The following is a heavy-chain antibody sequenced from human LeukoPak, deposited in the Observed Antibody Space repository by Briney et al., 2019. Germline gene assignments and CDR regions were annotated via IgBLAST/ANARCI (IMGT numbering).Heavy chain of an antibody. CDR2: ISSSSSYI. V-gene: IGHV3-21*01. CDR3: ARDLNIIAPYYYYYYGMDV. J-gene: IGHJ6*02. D-gene: IGHD6-13*01. Sequence: GGSLRLSCAASGFTFSSYSMNWVRQAPGKGLEWVSSISSSSSYIYYADSVKGRFTISRDNAKNSLYLQMNSLRAEDTAVYYCARDLNIIAPYYYYYYGMDVWGQGTTVTVSS. CDR1: GFTFSSYS.